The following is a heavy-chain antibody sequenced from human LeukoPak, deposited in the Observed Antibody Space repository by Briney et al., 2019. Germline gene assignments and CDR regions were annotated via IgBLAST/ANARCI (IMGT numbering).Heavy chain of an antibody. CDR3: ARGLGWELHSDYFDY. CDR1: GYTFTSYD. J-gene: IGHJ4*02. D-gene: IGHD1-26*01. CDR2: MNPNSGNT. V-gene: IGHV1-8*03. Sequence: ASVKVSCKASGYTFTSYDINWVRQATGQGLEWMGWMNPNSGNTGYAQKFQGRVTITRNTSKSTAYMELSSLRSEDTAVYYCARGLGWELHSDYFDYWGQGTLVTVSS.